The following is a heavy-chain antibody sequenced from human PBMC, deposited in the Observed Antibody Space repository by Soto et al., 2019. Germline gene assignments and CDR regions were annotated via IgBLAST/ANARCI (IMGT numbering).Heavy chain of an antibody. J-gene: IGHJ4*02. Sequence: SETLSLTCTVSVGSSSPYYWSWIRQTPGKGLEWIAYIYYSGSTNYNPSLKSRVTISVDTSKNQCSLKLSSVTAADTAVYYCARASYYSDSFGYFLDSWGQGTLVTVSS. V-gene: IGHV4-59*01. CDR3: ARASYYSDSFGYFLDS. CDR1: VGSSSPYY. CDR2: IYYSGST. D-gene: IGHD3-22*01.